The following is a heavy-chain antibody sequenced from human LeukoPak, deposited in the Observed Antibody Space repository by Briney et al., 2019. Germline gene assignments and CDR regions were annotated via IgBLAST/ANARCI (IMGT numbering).Heavy chain of an antibody. CDR1: GGSISSYY. D-gene: IGHD4-23*01. V-gene: IGHV4-4*09. J-gene: IGHJ4*02. Sequence: SETLSLTCTVSGGSISSYYFTRIRQPPGTGLEWIGYIYTSGSTNYNPSTKTPITKSVDPSKNQFTLKLRSWTASDPAVYNCLRHGWDDYGGDSEYYFDSWAKGTLVTASS. CDR2: IYTSGST. CDR3: LRHGWDDYGGDSEYYFDS.